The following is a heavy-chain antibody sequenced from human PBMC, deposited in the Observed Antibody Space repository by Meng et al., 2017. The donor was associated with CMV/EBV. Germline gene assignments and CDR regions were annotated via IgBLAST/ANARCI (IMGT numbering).Heavy chain of an antibody. CDR3: AREVVVITPYNWFDP. Sequence: QVRPHESPPLLVTPSQPLSLTCPCSGGSISSGSYYWSWIRQPAGKGLEWIGRIYPSGSTNYNPSLKSRVTISVDTSKNQFSLKLSSVTAADTAVYYCAREVVVITPYNWFDPWGQGTLVTVSS. J-gene: IGHJ5*02. CDR2: IYPSGST. CDR1: GGSISSGSYY. V-gene: IGHV4-61*02. D-gene: IGHD3-22*01.